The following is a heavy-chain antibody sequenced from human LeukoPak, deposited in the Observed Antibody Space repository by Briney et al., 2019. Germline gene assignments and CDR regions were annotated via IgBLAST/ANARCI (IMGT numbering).Heavy chain of an antibody. V-gene: IGHV4-59*01. CDR2: IYSTGST. CDR1: GGSISNYY. CDR3: AKADQGYCNGGGCSIN. J-gene: IGHJ4*02. Sequence: PSETLSLACTVSGGSISNYYWNWIRQPPGKGLEWIGYIYSTGSTKYNPSLKSRVAISADTSKNQFSLKLSSVTAADTAVYYCAKADQGYCNGGGCSINWGQGTLVTVSS. D-gene: IGHD2-15*01.